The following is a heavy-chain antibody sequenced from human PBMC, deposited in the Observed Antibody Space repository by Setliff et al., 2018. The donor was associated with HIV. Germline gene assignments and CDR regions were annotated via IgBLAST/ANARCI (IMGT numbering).Heavy chain of an antibody. J-gene: IGHJ4*02. Sequence: GGSLRLSCAASGFTFSDYYMSWIRQAPGKGLEWVSYISGRGSSYTNYADSVKGRFTISRDNAKNSLYLQMNSLGAEDTAVYYCARYKMYYDSSGSYYFDYWGQGALVTVSS. V-gene: IGHV3-11*06. CDR2: ISGRGSSYT. CDR1: GFTFSDYY. D-gene: IGHD3-22*01. CDR3: ARYKMYYDSSGSYYFDY.